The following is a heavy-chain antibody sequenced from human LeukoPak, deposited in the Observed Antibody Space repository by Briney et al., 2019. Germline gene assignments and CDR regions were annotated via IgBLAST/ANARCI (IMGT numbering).Heavy chain of an antibody. CDR2: ISGSGGST. V-gene: IGHV3-23*01. D-gene: IGHD3-22*01. CDR3: AKGNYYDSSGYGSYYFDY. Sequence: GGSLRLSCAASGFTFSSYAMSWVRQAPGKGLEWVSAISGSGGSTYYADSVMGRFTISRDNSKNTLYLQMNSLRAEDTAVYYCAKGNYYDSSGYGSYYFDYWGQGTLVTVSS. CDR1: GFTFSSYA. J-gene: IGHJ4*02.